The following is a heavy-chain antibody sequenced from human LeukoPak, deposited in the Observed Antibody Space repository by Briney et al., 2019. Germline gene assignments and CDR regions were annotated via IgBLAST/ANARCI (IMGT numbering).Heavy chain of an antibody. CDR1: GYTFTAYY. V-gene: IGHV1-2*02. Sequence: ASVKVSCKASGYTFTAYYVHWVRQAPGQGLEWMGCIDPDSGVTKSAQRFQGRVTMTRDTSISTASMELSRLRSDDTAVYFCAREYYDTSGTKYAFDIWGQGTMVNVSS. CDR3: AREYYDTSGTKYAFDI. J-gene: IGHJ3*02. D-gene: IGHD3-22*01. CDR2: IDPDSGVT.